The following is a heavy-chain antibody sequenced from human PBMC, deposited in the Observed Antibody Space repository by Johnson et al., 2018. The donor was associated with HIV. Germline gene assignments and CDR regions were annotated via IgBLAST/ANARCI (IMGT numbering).Heavy chain of an antibody. CDR3: ARDDYGGLDAFDI. J-gene: IGHJ3*02. CDR1: GFTFSSYW. CDR2: INSDGSST. V-gene: IGHV3-74*02. Sequence: VQVVESGGGLVQPGGSLRLSCAASGFTFSSYWMHWVRQAPGKGLVWVSGINSDGSSTSYADSVKGRFTISRDNAKNTLYLQMNRLRAEDTAVYYCARDDYGGLDAFDIWGQGTMVTVSS. D-gene: IGHD4-23*01.